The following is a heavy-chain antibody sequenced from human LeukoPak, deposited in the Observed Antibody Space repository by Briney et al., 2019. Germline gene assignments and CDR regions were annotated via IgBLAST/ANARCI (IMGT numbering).Heavy chain of an antibody. J-gene: IGHJ5*01. CDR2: IKGDGSHT. CDR1: GFTFSNYW. D-gene: IGHD3-9*01. Sequence: PGGSLRLSCAASGFTFSNYWMHWVRRAPGKGLVWVSRIKGDGSHTIYADSVKGRFTISRDNAKNTLYLQMKSLRVEDTAVYYCVRDWDHFDFDSWGLGTLVTVSS. CDR3: VRDWDHFDFDS. V-gene: IGHV3-74*01.